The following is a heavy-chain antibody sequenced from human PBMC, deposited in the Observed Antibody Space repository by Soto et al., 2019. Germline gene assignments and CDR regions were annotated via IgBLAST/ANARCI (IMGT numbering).Heavy chain of an antibody. J-gene: IGHJ4*02. CDR1: GYTFTSYG. V-gene: IGHV1-18*01. CDR2: ISAYNGNT. CDR3: ARYEMRDFWSGYYHGSEFDY. Sequence: GASVKVSCKASGYTFTSYGISWVRQAPGQGLEWMGWISAYNGNTNYAQKLQGRVTMTTDTSTSTAYMELRSLRSDDTAVYYCARYEMRDFWSGYYHGSEFDYWGQGTLVTVSS. D-gene: IGHD3-3*01.